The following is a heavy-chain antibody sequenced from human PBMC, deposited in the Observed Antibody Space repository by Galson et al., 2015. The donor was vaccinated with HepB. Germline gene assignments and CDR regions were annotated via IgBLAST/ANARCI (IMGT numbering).Heavy chain of an antibody. CDR1: GGTISKYA. Sequence: SVKVSCKASGGTISKYAISWVRQAPGQGLEWMGGIIPIVGPPKYTQKFQGRVTITADESASTVYMELSSLRSEDTAVYYCAGGFTLIGITLVRGLISSFYGLDVWGQGTTVTVSS. CDR2: IIPIVGPP. D-gene: IGHD3-10*01. J-gene: IGHJ6*02. CDR3: AGGFTLIGITLVRGLISSFYGLDV. V-gene: IGHV1-69*13.